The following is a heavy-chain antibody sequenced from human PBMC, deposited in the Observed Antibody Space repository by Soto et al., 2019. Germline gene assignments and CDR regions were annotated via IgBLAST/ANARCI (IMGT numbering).Heavy chain of an antibody. CDR3: TREQSDDNYFDP. CDR2: IYYSGGT. Sequence: PSETLYRTCTVSGAALSSGGYFYPWVRHPPWKVLEWLGYIYYSGGTNYNPSLKSRVTISLDKSKSQFSLRLISVTAADTAVYYCTREQSDDNYFDPWGQGTLVTVSS. J-gene: IGHJ5*02. V-gene: IGHV4-61*08. D-gene: IGHD6-19*01. CDR1: GAALSSGGYF.